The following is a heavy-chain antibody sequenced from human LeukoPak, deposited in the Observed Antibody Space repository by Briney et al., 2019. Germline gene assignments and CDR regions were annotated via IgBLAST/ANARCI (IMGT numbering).Heavy chain of an antibody. V-gene: IGHV1-2*02. J-gene: IGHJ4*02. D-gene: IGHD3-16*01. CDR2: INPDTDFT. CDR1: GYRFTDDY. CDR3: APTSEAYTSNWSV. Sequence: GASVKVAFKTSGYRFTDDYIHLVRQAPGPGLEWMGWINPDTDFTNYAPKFRGRVIMTRDTSISTAYMEVRRLTFDDTAIYYCAPTSEAYTSNWSVWGQGTLVTVSP.